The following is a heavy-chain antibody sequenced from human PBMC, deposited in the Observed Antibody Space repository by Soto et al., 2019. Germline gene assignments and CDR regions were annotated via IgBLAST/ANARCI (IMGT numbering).Heavy chain of an antibody. CDR1: GFTFSSYA. CDR2: ISGTGTTT. CDR3: VKAVYLLDFDY. Sequence: GSLRLSCAASGFTFSSYAMTWVRQAPGKGLEWVSAISGTGTTTYYADSVKGRFTISRDNSKNTLYLQMNSLRTEDTAVYYCVKAVYLLDFDYWGQGTLVTVSS. J-gene: IGHJ4*02. V-gene: IGHV3-23*01. D-gene: IGHD2-8*01.